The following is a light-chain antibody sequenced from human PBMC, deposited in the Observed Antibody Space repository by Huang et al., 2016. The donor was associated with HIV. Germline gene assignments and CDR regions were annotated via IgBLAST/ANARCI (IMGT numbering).Light chain of an antibody. CDR3: QQRSSWPRVT. V-gene: IGKV3-11*01. CDR1: QSVSRF. CDR2: DAS. Sequence: EIVLTQSPATLSLSPGERATLSCRASQSVSRFLAWYQQKAGQAPRLLIYDASNRAIDIPAMFSGSVSGTEFTLTISSLEPEDFAVYYCQQRSSWPRVTFGGGTKVELK. J-gene: IGKJ4*01.